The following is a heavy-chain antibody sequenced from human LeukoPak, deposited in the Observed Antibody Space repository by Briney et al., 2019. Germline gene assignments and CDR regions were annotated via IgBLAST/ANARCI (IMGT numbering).Heavy chain of an antibody. CDR2: IYTSGST. J-gene: IGHJ4*02. CDR3: ARDSASSGWYVTSVFDY. CDR1: GGSISSGSYY. V-gene: IGHV4-61*02. Sequence: SETLSLTCTVSGGSISSGSYYWSWIRQPAGKGLEWIGRIYTSGSTNYNPSLKSRVTMSVDTSKNQFSLKLSSVTAADTAVYYCARDSASSGWYVTSVFDYWGQGTLVTVSS. D-gene: IGHD6-19*01.